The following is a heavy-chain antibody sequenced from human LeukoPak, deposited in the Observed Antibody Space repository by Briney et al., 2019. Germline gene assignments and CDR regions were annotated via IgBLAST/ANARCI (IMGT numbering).Heavy chain of an antibody. D-gene: IGHD3-10*01. CDR2: IYHSGST. V-gene: IGHV4-30-2*01. CDR1: GGSISSGGYS. Sequence: SETLSLTCAVSGGSISSGGYSWSWIRQPPGKGLEWIGYIYHSGSTYYNPSLKSRVTISVDRSKNQFSLKLSSVTAADTAVYYCARVIGGFGELDYFDYWGRGTLVTVSS. CDR3: ARVIGGFGELDYFDY. J-gene: IGHJ4*02.